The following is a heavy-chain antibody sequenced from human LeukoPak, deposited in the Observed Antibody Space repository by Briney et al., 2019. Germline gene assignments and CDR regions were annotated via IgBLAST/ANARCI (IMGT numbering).Heavy chain of an antibody. CDR1: GFTFEKYV. J-gene: IGHJ4*02. V-gene: IGHV3-23*01. CDR3: AKDLGWELPAEAY. D-gene: IGHD1-26*01. Sequence: GGSLRLACVASGFTFEKYVMNWVRQAPGKGLEWLATIYGSGVSISYADSVKGRFTISRDNSKNTLYLQMNSLRAEDTAMYFCAKDLGWELPAEAYWGQGILVTVSS. CDR2: IYGSGVSI.